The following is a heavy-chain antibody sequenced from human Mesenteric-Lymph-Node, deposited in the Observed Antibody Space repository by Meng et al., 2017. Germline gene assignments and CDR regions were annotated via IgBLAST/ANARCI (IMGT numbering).Heavy chain of an antibody. V-gene: IGHV3-23*01. D-gene: IGHD3-10*01. CDR3: ARENYGSGSYFGDYYFDY. CDR2: ISAIVGRT. CDR1: GITFSTYD. Sequence: GESLKISCAASGITFSTYDMSWVRQAPGKGLERVSVISAIVGRTDYADSVKGLFIISKDNSKNTLYLQMNSLRAEDTAVYYCARENYGSGSYFGDYYFDYWGQGTLVTVSS. J-gene: IGHJ4*02.